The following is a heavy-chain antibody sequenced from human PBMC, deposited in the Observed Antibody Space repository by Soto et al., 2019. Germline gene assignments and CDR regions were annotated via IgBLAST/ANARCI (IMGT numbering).Heavy chain of an antibody. CDR2: IWYDGSNK. CDR3: ARWGCSGSNCNLNQRSFDL. J-gene: IGHJ4*02. CDR1: GFIFNEYG. D-gene: IGHD2-15*01. V-gene: IGHV3-33*01. Sequence: ESGGGVVQPGRSLRLSCAASGFIFNEYGMHWVRQAPGKGLEWGAVIWYDGSNKYYADSVKGRFTFSRDNSKNTMSLQMNSLRVEDTAIYYCARWGCSGSNCNLNQRSFDLWGQGTLVTVSS.